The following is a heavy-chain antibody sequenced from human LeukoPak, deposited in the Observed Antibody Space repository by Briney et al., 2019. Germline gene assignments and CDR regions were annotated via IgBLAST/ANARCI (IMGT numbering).Heavy chain of an antibody. Sequence: GGSLRLSCAASGFTFISYAMDWVRQAPGKGLEYVSGISSNGGSTYYASSVKGRFTISRDNSKTTLDLQMGSLRAGDMAVYYCVRRRGYSYDYWGQGTLVSVSS. CDR3: VRRRGYSYDY. CDR1: GFTFISYA. V-gene: IGHV3-64*01. CDR2: ISSNGGST. D-gene: IGHD5-18*01. J-gene: IGHJ4*02.